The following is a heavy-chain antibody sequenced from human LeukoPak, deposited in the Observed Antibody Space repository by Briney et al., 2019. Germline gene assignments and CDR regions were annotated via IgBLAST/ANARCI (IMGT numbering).Heavy chain of an antibody. CDR3: ARQLSGDYSFDY. CDR2: IYYSGST. D-gene: IGHD4-11*01. V-gene: IGHV4-59*08. CDR1: GGSISNYY. Sequence: KTSETLSLTCTVSGGSISNYYWSWIRQPPGKGLEWIGYIYYSGSTNYNPSLKSRVTISVDTSKNQFSLELSSVTAADTAVYYCARQLSGDYSFDYWGLGTLVTVSS. J-gene: IGHJ4*02.